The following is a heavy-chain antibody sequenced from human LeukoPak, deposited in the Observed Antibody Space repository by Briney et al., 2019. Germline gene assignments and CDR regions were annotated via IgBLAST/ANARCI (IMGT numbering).Heavy chain of an antibody. CDR2: ISYDGSNK. CDR3: AKVRGPLYYYAVDA. J-gene: IGHJ6*02. Sequence: PGGSLRLSCAASGFTFSSYGMHWVRQAPGKGLEWVAVISYDGSNKYYADSAKGRFSISRNDSDSTVHLQMHSLRPEDSAVYYCAKVRGPLYYYAVDAWGQGTKVTVSS. D-gene: IGHD1-14*01. V-gene: IGHV3-30*18. CDR1: GFTFSSYG.